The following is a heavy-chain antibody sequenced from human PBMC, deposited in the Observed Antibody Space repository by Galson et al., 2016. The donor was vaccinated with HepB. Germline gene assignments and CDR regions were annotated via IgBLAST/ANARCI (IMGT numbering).Heavy chain of an antibody. CDR2: INTGKGNT. Sequence: SVKVSCKASGYTFTNHAMHWVRQAPGQSLEWMGWINTGKGNTKYSQKFQDRVTITRDTSASTGYKELSNLRSEDTAVYFCARLSTSGTYFGYWGQGVLVTVSS. CDR1: GYTFTNHA. CDR3: ARLSTSGTYFGY. J-gene: IGHJ4*02. D-gene: IGHD1-26*01. V-gene: IGHV1-3*04.